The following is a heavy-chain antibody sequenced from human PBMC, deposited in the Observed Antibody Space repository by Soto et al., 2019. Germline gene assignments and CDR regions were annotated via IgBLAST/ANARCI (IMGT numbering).Heavy chain of an antibody. J-gene: IGHJ4*02. V-gene: IGHV5-51*01. Sequence: GESLKISCKGSGYSFTSYWIGWVRQMPGKGLEWMGIIYPGDSDTRYSPSFQGQVTISADKSISTAYLQWSSLKASDTAMYYCARRFYYDSSGRYYFDYWGQGTLVTVS. D-gene: IGHD3-22*01. CDR2: IYPGDSDT. CDR3: ARRFYYDSSGRYYFDY. CDR1: GYSFTSYW.